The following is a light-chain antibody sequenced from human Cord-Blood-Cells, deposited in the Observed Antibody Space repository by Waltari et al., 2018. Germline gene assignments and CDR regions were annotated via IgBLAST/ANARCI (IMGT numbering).Light chain of an antibody. CDR3: NSRDSSGNHLV. J-gene: IGLJ2*01. CDR1: SLRSYY. V-gene: IGLV3-19*01. CDR2: GKN. Sequence: SSELTQDPAVSVALGRTFGIPSQGNSLRSYYASWYQQKPGQAPLLVIYGKNNRPSGIPDRFSGSSSGNTASLTITGAQAEDEADHYCNSRDSSGNHLVFGGGTKLTVL.